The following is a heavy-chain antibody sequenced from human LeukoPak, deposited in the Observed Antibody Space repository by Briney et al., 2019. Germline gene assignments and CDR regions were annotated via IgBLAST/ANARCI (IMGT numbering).Heavy chain of an antibody. CDR1: GGSFSGYY. J-gene: IGHJ4*02. Sequence: PSETLSLTCAVYGGSFSGYYWSWIRQPPGKGLEWIGEINHSGSTNYNPSLKSRVTISVDTSKNQFSLKLSSVTAADTAVYYCRVNGYTLDYWGQGTLATVSS. CDR3: RVNGYTLDY. V-gene: IGHV4-34*01. D-gene: IGHD5-24*01. CDR2: INHSGST.